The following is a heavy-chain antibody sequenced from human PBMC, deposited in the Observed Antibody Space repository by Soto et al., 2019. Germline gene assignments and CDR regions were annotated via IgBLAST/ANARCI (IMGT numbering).Heavy chain of an antibody. CDR1: VRTFSSYS. V-gene: IGHV1-69*01. CDR3: AREGGIHSGGIDY. CDR2: IIPIFGTA. D-gene: IGHD1-26*01. Sequence: QVQLVQSGAEVKKHGSSVKVSCKSSVRTFSSYSINWVRQAPGQGLEWMGEIIPIFGTAKYAQKFQGRDTITAEQSTSTAYLDVSSLGSEATAVYYCAREGGIHSGGIDYWGQGTLVTVSS. J-gene: IGHJ4*02.